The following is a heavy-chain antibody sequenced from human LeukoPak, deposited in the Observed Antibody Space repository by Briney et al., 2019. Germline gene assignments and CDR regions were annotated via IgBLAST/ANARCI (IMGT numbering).Heavy chain of an antibody. Sequence: PSETLSLTCTVSGGSISSYYWSWIRQPPGKGLEWSGYIYYSGTTNYNPSLKSRVTISVDTSKNQFSLKLSSVTAADTAVYYCARGVYIAAAQYAYWGQGTLVTVSS. CDR3: ARGVYIAAAQYAY. V-gene: IGHV4-59*01. CDR2: IYYSGTT. J-gene: IGHJ4*02. CDR1: GGSISSYY. D-gene: IGHD6-13*01.